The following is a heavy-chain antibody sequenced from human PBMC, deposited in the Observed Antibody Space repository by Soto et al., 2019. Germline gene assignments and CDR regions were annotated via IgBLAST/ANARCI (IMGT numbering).Heavy chain of an antibody. Sequence: GESLKISCRGSGYSFTTYWINWVRQMPGKGLEWMGNIDPSGSYTNYSPSFQGHVTISADKSISTAYLQWSSLKASDTAMYYCVRYCSRNSCSKYYGMDVWGQGTTVTVP. CDR1: GYSFTTYW. V-gene: IGHV5-10-1*01. CDR2: IDPSGSYT. D-gene: IGHD2-2*01. J-gene: IGHJ6*02. CDR3: VRYCSRNSCSKYYGMDV.